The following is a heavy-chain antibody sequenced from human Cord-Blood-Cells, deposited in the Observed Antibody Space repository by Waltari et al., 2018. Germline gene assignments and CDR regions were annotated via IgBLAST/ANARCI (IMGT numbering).Heavy chain of an antibody. V-gene: IGHV3-21*01. CDR2: ISSSSSYI. J-gene: IGHJ4*02. D-gene: IGHD6-19*01. CDR3: ARALGIAVAGRDY. Sequence: QAPGKGLEWVSSISSSSSYIYYADSVKGRFTISRDNAKNSLYLQMNSLRAEDTAVYYCARALGIAVAGRDYWGQGTLVTVSS.